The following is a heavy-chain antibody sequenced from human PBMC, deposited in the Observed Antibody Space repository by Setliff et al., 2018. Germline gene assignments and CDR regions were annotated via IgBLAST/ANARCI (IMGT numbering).Heavy chain of an antibody. CDR1: GGSISSYY. CDR3: ARGGNDYKWGAFDI. CDR2: IYYSGST. J-gene: IGHJ3*02. Sequence: PSETLSLTCTVSGGSISSYYWSWIRQPPGKGLEWIGYIYYSGSTNYNPSLKSRVTISVDTSKNQFSLKLSSVTAADTPVYYCARGGNDYKWGAFDIWGQGTMVTVSS. D-gene: IGHD4-4*01. V-gene: IGHV4-59*01.